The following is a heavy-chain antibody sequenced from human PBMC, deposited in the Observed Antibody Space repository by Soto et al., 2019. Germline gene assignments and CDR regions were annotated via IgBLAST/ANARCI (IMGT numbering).Heavy chain of an antibody. J-gene: IGHJ4*02. CDR1: GFTFSSYG. V-gene: IGHV3-33*01. CDR2: IWYDGSDK. CDR3: ARGYDSSGYGVFFDY. D-gene: IGHD3-22*01. Sequence: QVQLVESGGDVVQPGRSLRLSCAASGFTFSSYGMHWVRQAPGKGLEWVAVIWYDGSDKYYADSVKGRFTISRDNCKNTLYLQMNSLRAEDTAVYYCARGYDSSGYGVFFDYWGQGTLVTVSS.